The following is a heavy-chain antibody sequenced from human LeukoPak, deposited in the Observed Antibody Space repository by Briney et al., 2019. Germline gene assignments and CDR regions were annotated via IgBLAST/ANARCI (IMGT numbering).Heavy chain of an antibody. CDR2: IYSGGST. V-gene: IGHV3-66*02. Sequence: GALRLSCAASGFTVSSNYLNWVRQAPGKGLEWVSVIYSGGSTYYADSVKGRFTVSRDNPKNTLYLQMNTLRAGDTAVYYCARVLAAAGFPYYYYYYMDVWGKGTTVTVSS. CDR3: ARVLAAAGFPYYYYYYMDV. CDR1: GFTVSSNY. D-gene: IGHD6-13*01. J-gene: IGHJ6*03.